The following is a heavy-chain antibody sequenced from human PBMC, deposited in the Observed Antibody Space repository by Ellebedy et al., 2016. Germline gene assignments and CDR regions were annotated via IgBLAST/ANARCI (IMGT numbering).Heavy chain of an antibody. D-gene: IGHD7-27*01. CDR1: GFIVSGYY. CDR3: ARGLGPRGTWHIDF. CDR2: SAYNGD. Sequence: GESLKISXAASGFIVSGYYMSWVRQAPGKGLEWVAVSAYNGDFYEDSVRGRFTVSRDNSKNTLYLQMSNLRSEDTAVYRCARGLGPRGTWHIDFWGQGTLVTVSS. V-gene: IGHV3-30*03. J-gene: IGHJ4*02.